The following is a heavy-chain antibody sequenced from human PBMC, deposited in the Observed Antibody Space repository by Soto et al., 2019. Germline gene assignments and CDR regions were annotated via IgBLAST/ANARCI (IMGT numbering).Heavy chain of an antibody. Sequence: QVQLVQSGAEVKKPGSSVKVSCKASGGTFRSYAISWVRQAPGQGLEWMGGIIPIFGTANYAQKFQGRVTITADESTSTAYMELSSLRSEDTAVYYCARGQYVAAAGNYYYYGMDVWGQGTTVTVSS. CDR1: GGTFRSYA. CDR3: ARGQYVAAAGNYYYYGMDV. CDR2: IIPIFGTA. V-gene: IGHV1-69*01. J-gene: IGHJ6*02. D-gene: IGHD6-13*01.